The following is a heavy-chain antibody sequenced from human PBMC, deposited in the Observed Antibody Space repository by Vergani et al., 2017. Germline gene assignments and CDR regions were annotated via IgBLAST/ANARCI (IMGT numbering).Heavy chain of an antibody. Sequence: QVQLVQSGAEVKKPGSSVKVSCKASGGTFSSYAISWVRQAPGQGLEWRGRIIPILGIANYAQKFQGRVTITADKSTSTAYMGLSSLRSEEPAVYYCAGDDGRYSGYETVHLDYWGQGTLVTVSS. V-gene: IGHV1-69*04. J-gene: IGHJ4*02. D-gene: IGHD5-12*01. CDR2: IIPILGIA. CDR3: AGDDGRYSGYETVHLDY. CDR1: GGTFSSYA.